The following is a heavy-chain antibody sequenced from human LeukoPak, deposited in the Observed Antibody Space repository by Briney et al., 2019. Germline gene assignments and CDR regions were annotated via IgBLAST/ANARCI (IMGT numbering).Heavy chain of an antibody. D-gene: IGHD4-23*01. CDR1: GFTFSNYW. CDR2: INVDGSVN. J-gene: IGHJ4*02. V-gene: IGHV3-74*01. CDR3: VRDLILVDTPGDDFDY. Sequence: PGGSLRLSCAASGFTFSNYWMHWVRQVPGKGLVWVSRINVDGSVNSYADSVKGRFTISRDNAKNTVSLQMNSLRAEDTAVYYCVRDLILVDTPGDDFDYWGQGALVTVSS.